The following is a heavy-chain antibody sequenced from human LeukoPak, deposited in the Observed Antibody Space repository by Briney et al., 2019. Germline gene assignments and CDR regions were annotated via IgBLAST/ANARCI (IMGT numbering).Heavy chain of an antibody. V-gene: IGHV3-33*01. CDR2: IWYDGSNK. J-gene: IGHJ3*01. D-gene: IGHD4/OR15-4a*01. CDR3: TTFNSETMML. Sequence: GGSLRLSCAASGFTFSSYGMHWVRQAPGKGLEWVAVIWYDGSNKYYADSVKGRFTISRDNSKNTLYLQMNSLKTEDTAVYYCTTFNSETMMLWGQGTMVTVSS. CDR1: GFTFSSYG.